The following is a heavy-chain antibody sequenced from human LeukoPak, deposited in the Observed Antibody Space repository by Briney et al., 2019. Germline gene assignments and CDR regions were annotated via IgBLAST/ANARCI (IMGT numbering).Heavy chain of an antibody. CDR2: IWYDGSNK. CDR1: GFTFSSYG. J-gene: IGHJ5*02. CDR3: ARESGIAAALDL. V-gene: IGHV3-33*01. D-gene: IGHD6-13*01. Sequence: PGGSLRLSCAASGFTFSSYGMHWVRQAPGKGLEWVAVIWYDGSNKYYADSVKGRFTISRDNAKNPLYLQMNSLRAGDTAVYYCARESGIAAALDLWGQGTLVTVSS.